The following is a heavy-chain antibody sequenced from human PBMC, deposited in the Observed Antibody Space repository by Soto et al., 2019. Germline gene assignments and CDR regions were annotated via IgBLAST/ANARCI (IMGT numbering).Heavy chain of an antibody. J-gene: IGHJ4*02. Sequence: QVQLQESGPGLVKPSETLSLTCTVSGGSSSSYYWSWIRQPPGKGLEWIGYIYYSGSTNYNPSLTSRATISVDTSKNQFSLKLSSVTAADTAVYYCARRYGYSFDYWGQGTLVTVSS. V-gene: IGHV4-59*08. CDR3: ARRYGYSFDY. CDR2: IYYSGST. D-gene: IGHD1-20*01. CDR1: GGSSSSYY.